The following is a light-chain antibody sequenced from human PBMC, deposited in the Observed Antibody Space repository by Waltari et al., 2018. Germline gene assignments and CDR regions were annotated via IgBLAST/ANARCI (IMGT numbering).Light chain of an antibody. J-gene: IGKJ4*01. V-gene: IGKV1-33*01. Sequence: DIQMTQSPSSLSASVGDRVTITCQASQDISNYLHWYQQKPGKAPKHRIYDASNLETGVPSRFSGSGSGTDFTFTISSLQPEDIATYYCQQYDNLSLTFGGGTKVEIK. CDR1: QDISNY. CDR3: QQYDNLSLT. CDR2: DAS.